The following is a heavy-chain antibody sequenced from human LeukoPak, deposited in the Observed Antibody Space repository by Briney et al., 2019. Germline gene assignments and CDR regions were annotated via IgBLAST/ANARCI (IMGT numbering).Heavy chain of an antibody. Sequence: SETLSLTCTVSGGSISSYYWSWIRQPPGKGLEWIGYIYYSGSTNYNPSLKSRVTISVDTSKNQFSLKLSSVTAADTAVYYCARDVRTYYDFWSGYPSTNWFDPWGQGTLVTVSS. CDR3: ARDVRTYYDFWSGYPSTNWFDP. D-gene: IGHD3-3*01. CDR2: IYYSGST. J-gene: IGHJ5*02. CDR1: GGSISSYY. V-gene: IGHV4-59*01.